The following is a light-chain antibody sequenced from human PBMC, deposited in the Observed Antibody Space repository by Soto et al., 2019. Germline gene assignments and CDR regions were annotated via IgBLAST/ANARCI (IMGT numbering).Light chain of an antibody. CDR3: KKYNNWPRT. CDR2: HAS. CDR1: QSISSW. J-gene: IGKJ1*01. Sequence: DIQMPQSPSTLSASVGDSVTITCRASQSISSWLAWYQQKPGTATKVLIYHASNLQSGVPSRFSGSGSGTEFTLTISSLQSEEFAVYYCKKYNNWPRTVGQGTKVDIK. V-gene: IGKV1-5*01.